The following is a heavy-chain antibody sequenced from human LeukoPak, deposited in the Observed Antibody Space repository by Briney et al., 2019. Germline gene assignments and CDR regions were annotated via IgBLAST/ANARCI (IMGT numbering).Heavy chain of an antibody. Sequence: PGGSLRLSCAASGFTFSSYSMNWVRQAPGKGLEWVSYISSSSSTIYYADSVKGRFTISRDNARNSLYLQMNSLRTEDTAVYYCARVSPQTYYDFWSGYSGPWGQGTLVTVSS. D-gene: IGHD3-3*01. V-gene: IGHV3-48*01. CDR1: GFTFSSYS. CDR2: ISSSSSTI. CDR3: ARVSPQTYYDFWSGYSGP. J-gene: IGHJ5*02.